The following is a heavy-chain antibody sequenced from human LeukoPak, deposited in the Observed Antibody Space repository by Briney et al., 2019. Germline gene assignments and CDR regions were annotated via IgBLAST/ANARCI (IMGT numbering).Heavy chain of an antibody. V-gene: IGHV3-23*01. CDR2: ISGSCGST. D-gene: IGHD3-3*01. CDR3: AKGITIFGVVIMENYYYMDV. CDR1: VFTFSSYA. Sequence: GGSLRLSCAASVFTFSSYAMSWVRQAPGKGLEGVSAISGSCGSTYYADSVKGRFTISRDNSKNTLYLQMNSLRAEDTAVYYCAKGITIFGVVIMENYYYMDVWGKGTTVTVSS. J-gene: IGHJ6*03.